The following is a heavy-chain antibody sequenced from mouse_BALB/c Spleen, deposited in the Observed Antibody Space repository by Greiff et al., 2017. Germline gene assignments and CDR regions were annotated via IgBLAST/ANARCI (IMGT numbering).Heavy chain of an antibody. CDR1: GYSFTSYW. J-gene: IGHJ3*01. CDR3: ALYDGYPFAY. V-gene: IGHV1S126*01. Sequence: QVQLKQSGPQLVRPGASVKISCKASGYSFTSYWMHWVKQRPGQGLEWIGMIDPSDSETRLNQKFKDKATLTVDKSSSTAYMQLSSPTSEDSAVYYCALYDGYPFAYWGQGTLVTVSA. CDR2: IDPSDSET. D-gene: IGHD2-3*01.